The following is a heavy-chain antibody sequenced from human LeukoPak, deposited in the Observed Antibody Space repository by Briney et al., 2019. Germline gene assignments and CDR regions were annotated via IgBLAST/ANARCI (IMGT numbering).Heavy chain of an antibody. Sequence: GGSLRLSCAASGFTFSSYGMNWVRQAPGKGLEWVAVIYYDGSNKYYADSVKGRFTISRDNSKNTLYLQMNSLRAEDTALYYCARGPEASGWPYYFDYWGQGTLVTVSS. CDR2: IYYDGSNK. V-gene: IGHV3-33*01. CDR1: GFTFSSYG. D-gene: IGHD6-19*01. CDR3: ARGPEASGWPYYFDY. J-gene: IGHJ4*02.